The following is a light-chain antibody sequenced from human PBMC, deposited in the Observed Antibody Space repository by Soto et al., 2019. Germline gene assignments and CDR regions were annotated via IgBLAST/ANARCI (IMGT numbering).Light chain of an antibody. CDR1: QRVLYSSTNKNY. Sequence: DIVMPQSPDSLAVSLGERAAINCTSSQRVLYSSTNKNYLAWYQQKPGQPPKLLIYWASTRESGVPDRFSGSGSGTDFTLAISSLQAEDAAVYYCQQFYTTRRTFGQGTKVDIK. CDR2: WAS. V-gene: IGKV4-1*01. J-gene: IGKJ2*01. CDR3: QQFYTTRRT.